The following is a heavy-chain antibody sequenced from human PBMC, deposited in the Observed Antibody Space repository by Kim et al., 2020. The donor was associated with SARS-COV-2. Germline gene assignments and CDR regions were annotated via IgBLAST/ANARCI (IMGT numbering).Heavy chain of an antibody. CDR3: ARDIGELGPYYFDY. J-gene: IGHJ4*02. Sequence: GGSLRLSCAASGFTFSSYGMHWVRQAPGKGLEWVAVIWYDGSNKYYADSVKGRFTISRDNSKNTLYLQMNSLRAEDTAVYYCARDIGELGPYYFDYWGQGTLVTVSS. CDR2: IWYDGSNK. V-gene: IGHV3-33*01. D-gene: IGHD1-7*01. CDR1: GFTFSSYG.